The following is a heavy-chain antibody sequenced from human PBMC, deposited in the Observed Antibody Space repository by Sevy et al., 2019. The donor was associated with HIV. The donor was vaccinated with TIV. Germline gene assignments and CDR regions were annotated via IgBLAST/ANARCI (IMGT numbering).Heavy chain of an antibody. V-gene: IGHV1-2*02. CDR1: GYTFTGYY. Sequence: ASVKVSCKASGYTFTGYYMHWVRQAPGQGLEWMGWINPNSGGTNYAQKFQGRVTMTRDTSISTAYMELSGLRSDDTAVYYCARDPHVPYYDFWSGYYYYYGMDVWGQGTTVTVSS. CDR2: INPNSGGT. D-gene: IGHD3-3*01. CDR3: ARDPHVPYYDFWSGYYYYYGMDV. J-gene: IGHJ6*02.